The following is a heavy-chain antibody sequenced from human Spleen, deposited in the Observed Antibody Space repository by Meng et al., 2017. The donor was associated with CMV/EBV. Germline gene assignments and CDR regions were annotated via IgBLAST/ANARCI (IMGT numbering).Heavy chain of an antibody. Sequence: SETLSLTCTVSGGSISSGDYYWSWIRQPPGKGLEWIGYIYYSGTTYYNPSLKSRLTISVDTSKNQFSLKLSSVTAADTAVYYCAKDQYCRDPSCLGVRGMDVWGQGTAVTVSS. D-gene: IGHD2-15*01. CDR1: GGSISSGDYY. CDR2: IYYSGTT. J-gene: IGHJ6*02. CDR3: AKDQYCRDPSCLGVRGMDV. V-gene: IGHV4-30-4*08.